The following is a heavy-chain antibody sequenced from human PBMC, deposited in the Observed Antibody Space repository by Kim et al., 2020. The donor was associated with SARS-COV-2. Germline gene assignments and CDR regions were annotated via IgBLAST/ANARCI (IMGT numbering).Heavy chain of an antibody. Sequence: GGSLRLSCAASGFTFSSYAMHWVRQAPGKGLEWVAVISYDGSNKYYADSVKGRFTISRDNSKNTLYLQMNSLRAEDTAVYYCASVNYDSSGYYYEGTFFDYWGQGTLVTVSS. CDR3: ASVNYDSSGYYYEGTFFDY. J-gene: IGHJ4*02. CDR2: ISYDGSNK. D-gene: IGHD3-22*01. V-gene: IGHV3-30-3*01. CDR1: GFTFSSYA.